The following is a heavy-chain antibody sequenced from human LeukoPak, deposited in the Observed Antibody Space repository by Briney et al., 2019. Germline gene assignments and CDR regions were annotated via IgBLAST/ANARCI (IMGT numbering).Heavy chain of an antibody. D-gene: IGHD3-22*01. CDR3: ARADSSGYSLDENFDY. Sequence: SVKVSCKASGGTLSSYALNWVRQAPGQGLEWIRRIIPIFAIVNYAQNFQGRVTITADKSTNTAYMELSGLRFEDTAFYYCARADSSGYSLDENFDYWGQGTLVTVSS. CDR1: GGTLSSYA. J-gene: IGHJ4*02. V-gene: IGHV1-69*04. CDR2: IIPIFAIV.